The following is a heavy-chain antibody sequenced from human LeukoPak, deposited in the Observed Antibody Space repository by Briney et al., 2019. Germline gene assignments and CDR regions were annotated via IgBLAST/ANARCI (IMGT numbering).Heavy chain of an antibody. D-gene: IGHD3-22*01. CDR2: ISWNSGII. V-gene: IGHV3-9*01. Sequence: PGRSLRLSCAASGFTFDDYAMHWVRQTPGKGLEWVSGISWNSGIIGYADSVKGRFTISRDNAKTSLDLQMNSLRPEDTALYYCVKGDSSGVDYWGQGTLVTVSS. J-gene: IGHJ4*02. CDR3: VKGDSSGVDY. CDR1: GFTFDDYA.